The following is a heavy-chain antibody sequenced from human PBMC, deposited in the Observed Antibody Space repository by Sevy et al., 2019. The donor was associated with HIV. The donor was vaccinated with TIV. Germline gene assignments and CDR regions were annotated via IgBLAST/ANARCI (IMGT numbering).Heavy chain of an antibody. J-gene: IGHJ6*02. D-gene: IGHD2-15*01. CDR2: INPSGGST. Sequence: ASVKVSCKASGYTFTSYYIHWVRQAPGQGLEWMGIINPSGGSTSYAQKFQGRVTMTRDTSTGTAYMEMSSLRSGDTAVYYCARGGGVVVGATVSGMDVWGQGTTVTVSS. V-gene: IGHV1-46*01. CDR1: GYTFTSYY. CDR3: ARGGGVVVGATVSGMDV.